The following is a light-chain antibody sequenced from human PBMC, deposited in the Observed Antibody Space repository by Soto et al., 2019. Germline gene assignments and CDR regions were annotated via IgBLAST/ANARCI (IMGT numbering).Light chain of an antibody. Sequence: DIQMTQSPSTLSASIGDSVTLTCRASQIIARWLAWYQQKPGKAPNLVIYDATKLQSGVPSRFSATASGAEFTLTISCLQAEDFATYYCLQYNTFPHSFGQGNRLEI. CDR3: LQYNTFPHS. CDR2: DAT. CDR1: QIIARW. J-gene: IGKJ2*03. V-gene: IGKV1-5*01.